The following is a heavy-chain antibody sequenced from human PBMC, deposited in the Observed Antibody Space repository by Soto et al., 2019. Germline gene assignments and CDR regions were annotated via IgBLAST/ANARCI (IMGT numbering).Heavy chain of an antibody. Sequence: QVQLVESGGGVVQPGRSLRLSCAAAGITFTSFGMHWVRQAPGKGLEWVAGISPDGNNKYYADSVKGRFTISRDNSKNTLYLQMDRLRAGDTGVYYWAKDCLTRPLPGGQGTLATV. V-gene: IGHV3-30*18. CDR3: AKDCLTRPLP. CDR2: ISPDGNNK. CDR1: GITFTSFG. J-gene: IGHJ5*02.